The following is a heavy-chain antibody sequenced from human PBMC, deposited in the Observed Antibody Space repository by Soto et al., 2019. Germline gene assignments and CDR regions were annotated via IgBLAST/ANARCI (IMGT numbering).Heavy chain of an antibody. Sequence: QVQLQESGPGLVRPSQTLSLTCTVSGDSINSGDHFWTRIRQKPGKGLEWIGYIYYSGATYYDPSLMTRVSISLDKSRNYFSLQLSSVTAADTAVYYCATTNGAYSYDIAYWGQGTLVTVSS. D-gene: IGHD3-22*01. CDR1: GDSINSGDHF. CDR2: IYYSGAT. CDR3: ATTNGAYSYDIAY. V-gene: IGHV4-31*03. J-gene: IGHJ4*02.